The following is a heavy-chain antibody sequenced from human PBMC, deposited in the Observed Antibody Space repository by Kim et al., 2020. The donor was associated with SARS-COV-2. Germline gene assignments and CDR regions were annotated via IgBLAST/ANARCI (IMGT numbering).Heavy chain of an antibody. V-gene: IGHV4-59*01. Sequence: SETLSLTCTVSGGSISSYYWSWIRQPPGKGLEWIGYIYYSGSTNYNPSLKSRVTISVDTSKNQFSLKLSSVTAADTAVYYCARVVTTMVRGVITYPHYYYYGMDVWGQGTTVTVSS. J-gene: IGHJ6*02. CDR3: ARVVTTMVRGVITYPHYYYYGMDV. CDR2: IYYSGST. D-gene: IGHD3-10*01. CDR1: GGSISSYY.